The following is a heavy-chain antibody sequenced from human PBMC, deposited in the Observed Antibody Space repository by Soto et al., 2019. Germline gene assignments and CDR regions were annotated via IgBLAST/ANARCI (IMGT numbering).Heavy chain of an antibody. Sequence: GGSLRLSCAASGFTFSDYYMTWIRQAPGKGLEWVSYISSSGSTIYYADSVKGRFTISRDNAKNSLYLQMDSLRAEDTAVYYCASAGAYCGGDCLWKNWFDPWGQGTLVTVSS. CDR3: ASAGAYCGGDCLWKNWFDP. V-gene: IGHV3-11*01. CDR2: ISSSGSTI. D-gene: IGHD2-21*01. J-gene: IGHJ5*02. CDR1: GFTFSDYY.